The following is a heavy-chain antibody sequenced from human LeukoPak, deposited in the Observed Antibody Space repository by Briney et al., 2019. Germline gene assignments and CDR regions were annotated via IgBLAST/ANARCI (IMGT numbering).Heavy chain of an antibody. V-gene: IGHV4-34*01. D-gene: IGHD3-3*01. CDR3: ASAYYDFWSGYHGFDY. Sequence: SETLSLTCAVYGGSFSGYYWSWIRQPPGKGLEWIGEINHSGSTNYNPSLKSRVTISVDTSKNQFSLKLSSVTAADTAVYYCASAYYDFWSGYHGFDYWGQGTLVTVSS. J-gene: IGHJ4*02. CDR1: GGSFSGYY. CDR2: INHSGST.